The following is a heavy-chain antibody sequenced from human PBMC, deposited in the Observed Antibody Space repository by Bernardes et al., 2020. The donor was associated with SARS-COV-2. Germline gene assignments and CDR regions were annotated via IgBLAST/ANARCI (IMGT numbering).Heavy chain of an antibody. J-gene: IGHJ4*02. CDR1: GGSISSGDYY. CDR3: ARASRGGSSYGPLEY. D-gene: IGHD6-19*01. CDR2: ISYSGRT. V-gene: IGHV4-31*03. Sequence: SETLSLTCTVSGGSISSGDYYWTWIRQLPGKGLEWIAYISYSGRTYYNPSFMSRIAISLDTSRNQFSLNMNSVTAADTAMYYCARASRGGSSYGPLEYWGQGSLVTVSS.